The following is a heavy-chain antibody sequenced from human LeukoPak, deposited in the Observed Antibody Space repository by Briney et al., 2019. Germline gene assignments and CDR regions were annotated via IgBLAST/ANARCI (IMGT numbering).Heavy chain of an antibody. D-gene: IGHD6-13*01. CDR3: AKDGSSSWQDKYFQH. CDR1: GFTFSSYA. Sequence: GGSLRLSCAASGFTFSSYAMSWVRQAPGKGLEWVSAISGSGGSTYYADSVKGRFTISRDNSKNTLYLQMNSLRAEDTALYYCAKDGSSSWQDKYFQHWGQGTLVTVSS. CDR2: ISGSGGST. J-gene: IGHJ1*01. V-gene: IGHV3-23*01.